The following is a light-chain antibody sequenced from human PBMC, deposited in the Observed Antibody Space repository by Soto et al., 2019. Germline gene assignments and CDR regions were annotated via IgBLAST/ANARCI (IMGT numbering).Light chain of an antibody. CDR2: DAS. CDR3: QQRSDWPST. V-gene: IGKV3-11*01. CDR1: QSVSSA. Sequence: EIVLTQSPATLSXFPGERATLSCRASQSVSSALAWFQQKPGQAPRLLIYDASNRATDTPARFSGSGSGTDFTLTISSLDPEDFAVYYCQQRSDWPSTFGQGTKVEIK. J-gene: IGKJ1*01.